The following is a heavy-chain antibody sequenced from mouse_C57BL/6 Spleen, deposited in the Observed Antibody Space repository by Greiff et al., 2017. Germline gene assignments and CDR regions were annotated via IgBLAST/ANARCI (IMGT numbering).Heavy chain of an antibody. V-gene: IGHV5-4*01. CDR2: ISDGGSYT. D-gene: IGHD4-1*01. Sequence: EVQLVESGGGLVKPGGSLKLSCAASGFTFSSYAMSWVRQTPEKRLEWVATISDGGSYTYYPDNVKGRFTISRDNAKNNLYLQMSHLKSEDTAMYYCARGLTGVYYFDYWGQGTTLTVSS. CDR1: GFTFSSYA. CDR3: ARGLTGVYYFDY. J-gene: IGHJ2*01.